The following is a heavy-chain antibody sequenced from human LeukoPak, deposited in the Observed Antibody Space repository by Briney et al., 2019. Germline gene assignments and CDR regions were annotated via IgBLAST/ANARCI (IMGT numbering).Heavy chain of an antibody. D-gene: IGHD2-21*02. Sequence: ASVKVSCKASGYTFTSYGISWVRQAPGQGLEWMGWISAYNGNTNYAQKLQGRVTMTTDTSTSTVYMELRSLRSDDTAVYYCARAPRYCGGDCYTFDYWGQGTLVTVSS. CDR1: GYTFTSYG. CDR2: ISAYNGNT. J-gene: IGHJ4*02. CDR3: ARAPRYCGGDCYTFDY. V-gene: IGHV1-18*01.